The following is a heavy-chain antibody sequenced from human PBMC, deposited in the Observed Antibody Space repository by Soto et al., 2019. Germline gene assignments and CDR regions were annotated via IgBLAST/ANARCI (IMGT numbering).Heavy chain of an antibody. CDR1: GYSFTGDF. CDR2: INPNSGAT. J-gene: IGHJ5*02. D-gene: IGHD3-3*01. V-gene: IGHV1-2*02. Sequence: ASVKVSCKASGYSFTGDFIHRVRQAPGQGLEWMGWINPNSGATKYAQKFQGRVTLSRDTSISTAYMELSGLRSDDTAVYYCARGGGTILAPLPWGQGTLVTVSS. CDR3: ARGGGTILAPLP.